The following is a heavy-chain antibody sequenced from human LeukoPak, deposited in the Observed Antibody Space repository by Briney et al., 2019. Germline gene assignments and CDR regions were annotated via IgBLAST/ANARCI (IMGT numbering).Heavy chain of an antibody. V-gene: IGHV3-48*01. D-gene: IGHD3-3*01. CDR2: ISSSSSSI. Sequence: GGSLRLSCAASGFTFSSYSMNWVRQAPGKGLEWVSYISSSSSSIYYADSVRGRFTISRDNAMNALYMQMNSLRAEDTAVYYCARADFWGGYYMDYWGQGTLVTVSS. J-gene: IGHJ4*02. CDR1: GFTFSSYS. CDR3: ARADFWGGYYMDY.